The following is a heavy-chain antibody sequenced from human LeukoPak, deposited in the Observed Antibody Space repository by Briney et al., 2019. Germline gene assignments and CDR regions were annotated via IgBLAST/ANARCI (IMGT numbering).Heavy chain of an antibody. D-gene: IGHD7-27*01. Sequence: PSETLSLTRSVSGDSITSSYWTWIRQPPGGGLEYIGYIYYTGDTNYNPSLKNRVTMSLDASKHQFSLRLRSVTAADTAVYYCSRRAGELGFWGQGILVTVSS. CDR1: GDSITSSY. CDR2: IYYTGDT. V-gene: IGHV4-59*01. J-gene: IGHJ4*02. CDR3: SRRAGELGF.